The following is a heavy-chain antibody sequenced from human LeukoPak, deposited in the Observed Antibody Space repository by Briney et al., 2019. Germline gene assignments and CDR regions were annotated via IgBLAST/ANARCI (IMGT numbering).Heavy chain of an antibody. CDR2: ISSSGSTI. CDR1: GFTFSSYW. Sequence: GGSLGLSCAASGFTFSSYWMSWVRQAPGKGLEWVSYISSSGSTIYYADSVKGRFTISRDNAKNSLYLQMNSLRAEDTAVYYCARDVGLQYDFDYWGQGTLVTVSS. V-gene: IGHV3-48*04. J-gene: IGHJ4*02. CDR3: ARDVGLQYDFDY. D-gene: IGHD4-11*01.